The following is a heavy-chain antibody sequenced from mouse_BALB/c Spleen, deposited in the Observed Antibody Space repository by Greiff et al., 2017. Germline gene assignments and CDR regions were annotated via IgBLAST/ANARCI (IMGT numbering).Heavy chain of an antibody. Sequence: EVMLVESGGGLVKPGGSLKLSCAASGFTFSSYAMSWVRQTPEKRLEWVASISSGGSTYYPDSVKGRFTISRDNARNILYLQMSSLRSEDTAMYYCARGSGYYPYWGQGTLVTVSA. J-gene: IGHJ3*01. CDR3: ARGSGYYPY. CDR1: GFTFSSYA. D-gene: IGHD2-3*01. CDR2: ISSGGST. V-gene: IGHV5-6-5*01.